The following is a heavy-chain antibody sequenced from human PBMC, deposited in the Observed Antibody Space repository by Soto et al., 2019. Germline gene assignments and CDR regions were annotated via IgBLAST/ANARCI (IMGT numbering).Heavy chain of an antibody. D-gene: IGHD2-21*02. CDR2: IYSGGTT. CDR3: ARGRPGRGTDCCPIEY. Sequence: EVQLVESGGGLVQPGGSLRLSCAASGFTVSSNYMSWVRQAPGKGLESVSFIYSGGTTYYADSVKGRFTISRDSSKNTVFLQMNSLRAEDTAVYYCARGRPGRGTDCCPIEYRGQGILVIVSS. V-gene: IGHV3-66*01. CDR1: GFTVSSNY. J-gene: IGHJ4*02.